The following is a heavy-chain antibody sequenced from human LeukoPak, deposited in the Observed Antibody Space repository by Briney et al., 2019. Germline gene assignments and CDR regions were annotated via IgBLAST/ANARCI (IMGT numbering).Heavy chain of an antibody. Sequence: SETLSLTCAVYDGSFTGYYWSWIRQHPGKGLEWIGYMYHSGSTYYNPSLKSRVTISGDTSKNQFSLKLSSVTAADTAVYYCARVLTYSSIYYMDVWGKGTTVTVSS. J-gene: IGHJ6*03. CDR3: ARVLTYSSIYYMDV. CDR1: DGSFTGYY. CDR2: MYHSGST. D-gene: IGHD6-13*01. V-gene: IGHV4-34*09.